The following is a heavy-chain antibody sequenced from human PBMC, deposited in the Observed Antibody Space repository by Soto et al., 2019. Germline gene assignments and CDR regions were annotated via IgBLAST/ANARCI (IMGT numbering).Heavy chain of an antibody. V-gene: IGHV1-24*01. CDR1: GYTLTELS. Sequence: ASVKVSCKVSGYTLTELSMHWVRQAPGKGLEWMGGFDPEDGETIYAQKFQGRVTMTEDTSTDTAYMELSSLRSEDTAVYYCATAPLIYDSSGYCLDYWGQGTLVTVSS. CDR2: FDPEDGET. CDR3: ATAPLIYDSSGYCLDY. D-gene: IGHD3-22*01. J-gene: IGHJ4*02.